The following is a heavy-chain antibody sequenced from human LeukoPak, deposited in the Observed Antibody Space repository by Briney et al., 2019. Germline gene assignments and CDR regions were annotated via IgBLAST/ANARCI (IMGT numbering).Heavy chain of an antibody. CDR1: GGPISNYY. J-gene: IGHJ4*02. Sequence: PSETLSLTCTVSGGPISNYYWTWIRQSPGQGLEWIGYVYNSGITDYNPSLKSRLTISVDTFKNQFSLKLSSMTAADTAVYYCARSRGLAGAATVIDYWGQGTLVTVSS. CDR3: ARSRGLAGAATVIDY. D-gene: IGHD6-25*01. V-gene: IGHV4-59*08. CDR2: VYNSGIT.